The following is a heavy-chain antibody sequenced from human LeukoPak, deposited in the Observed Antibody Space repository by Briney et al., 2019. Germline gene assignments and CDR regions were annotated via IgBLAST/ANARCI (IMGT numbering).Heavy chain of an antibody. CDR1: GYTFTSYG. CDR2: ISAYNGNT. Sequence: ASVTVSCKASGYTFTSYGIRWVRQAPGQELEWMGWISAYNGNTNYAQKLQGRVTMTTDTSTSTAYMELRSLRSDDTAVYYCARDLSPGIAVAPRWFDPWGQGTLVTVSS. D-gene: IGHD6-19*01. J-gene: IGHJ5*02. V-gene: IGHV1-18*01. CDR3: ARDLSPGIAVAPRWFDP.